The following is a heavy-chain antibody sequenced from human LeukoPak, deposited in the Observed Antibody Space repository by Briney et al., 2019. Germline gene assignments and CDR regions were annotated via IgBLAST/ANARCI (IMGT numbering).Heavy chain of an antibody. J-gene: IGHJ4*02. D-gene: IGHD2-15*01. CDR2: ISGSGGST. CDR3: AKVCSGGSCYADY. CDR1: GFTFSSYA. V-gene: IGHV3-23*01. Sequence: PGGSLRLSCAASGFTFSSYAMSWVRQAPGKGLEWVSAISGSGGSTYYADSVKGRFTISRDNSKNTLYLRMNSLRAEDTAVYYCAKVCSGGSCYADYWGQGTLVTVSS.